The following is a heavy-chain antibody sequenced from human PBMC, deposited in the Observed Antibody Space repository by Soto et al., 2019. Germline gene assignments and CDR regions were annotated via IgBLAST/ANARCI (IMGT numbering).Heavy chain of an antibody. V-gene: IGHV1-69*02. J-gene: IGHJ4*02. CDR2: IIPILGIA. Sequence: SVKVSCKASGGTFSSYTISWVRQAPGQGLEWMGRIIPILGIANYAQKFQGRVTITADKSTSTAYMELSSLRSEDTAVYYCARAGYCSGGSCYLYFDYWGQGTLVTVSS. CDR1: GGTFSSYT. D-gene: IGHD2-15*01. CDR3: ARAGYCSGGSCYLYFDY.